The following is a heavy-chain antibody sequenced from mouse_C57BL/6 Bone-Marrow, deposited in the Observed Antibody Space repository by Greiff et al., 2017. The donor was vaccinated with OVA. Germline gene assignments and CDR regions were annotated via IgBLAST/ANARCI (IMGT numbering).Heavy chain of an antibody. V-gene: IGHV5-6*01. Sequence: EVMLVESGGDLVKPGGSLKLSCAASGFTFSSYGMSWVRQTPDKRLEWVATISSGGSYTYYPDSVKGRFTISRDNAKNTLYLQMSSLKSEDTAMYYCARQYYDYDGFAYWGQGTLVTVSA. CDR3: ARQYYDYDGFAY. D-gene: IGHD2-4*01. CDR1: GFTFSSYG. J-gene: IGHJ3*01. CDR2: ISSGGSYT.